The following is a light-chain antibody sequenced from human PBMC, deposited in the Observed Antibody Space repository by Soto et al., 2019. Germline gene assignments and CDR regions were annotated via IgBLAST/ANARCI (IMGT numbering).Light chain of an antibody. CDR1: SSDVGGYNY. V-gene: IGLV2-14*01. J-gene: IGLJ1*01. CDR3: SSYTITNTYV. Sequence: QSVLTQPASVSGSPGQSITISCTGTSSDVGGYNYVSWYQQHPGKAPKLMIYEVTHRPSGVSNRFSGSKSGNTASLTISGLQAEDEADYYCSSYTITNTYVFGTGTKLTVL. CDR2: EVT.